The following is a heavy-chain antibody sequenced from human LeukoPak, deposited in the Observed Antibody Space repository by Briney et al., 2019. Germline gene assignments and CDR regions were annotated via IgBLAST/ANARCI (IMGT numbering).Heavy chain of an antibody. CDR3: AKDGGGGYYYLFKSTQFDY. J-gene: IGHJ4*02. D-gene: IGHD3-22*01. V-gene: IGHV3-23*01. Sequence: PGGSLRLSCVASGFTFSTHAMSWVRLAPGKGLEWVSAIGGSDGSTYYADSVKGRFTISRDNSKDTLSLQMNSLRAEDTAVYYCAKDGGGGYYYLFKSTQFDYWGQGTLVTVSS. CDR1: GFTFSTHA. CDR2: IGGSDGST.